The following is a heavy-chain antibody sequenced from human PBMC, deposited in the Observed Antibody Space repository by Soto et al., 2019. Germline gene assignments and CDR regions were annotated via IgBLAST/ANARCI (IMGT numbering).Heavy chain of an antibody. D-gene: IGHD3-10*01. CDR1: GDSISYYY. CDR3: ASFTYYYGSGSYYNAQYYFDY. V-gene: IGHV4-59*08. J-gene: IGHJ4*02. Sequence: SETLSLTCTVSGDSISYYYWSWIRQPPGKGLEWIGYVYYDGSTNYNPSLESRVTMSIDTSKNQFSLKLSSVTAADTAVYYCASFTYYYGSGSYYNAQYYFDYWGQGTLVTVSS. CDR2: VYYDGST.